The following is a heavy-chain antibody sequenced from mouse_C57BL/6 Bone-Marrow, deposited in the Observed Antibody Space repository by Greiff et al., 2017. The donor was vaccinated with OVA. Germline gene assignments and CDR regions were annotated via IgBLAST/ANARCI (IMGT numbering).Heavy chain of an antibody. V-gene: IGHV5-9-1*02. Sequence: EVQRVESGEGLVKPGGSLKLSCAASGFTFSSYAMSWVRQTPEKRLEWVAYISSGGDYIYYADTVKGRFTISRDNAGNTLYLQMSSLKSEDTAMYYCTRGYGKGAMDYWGQGTSVTVSS. CDR1: GFTFSSYA. J-gene: IGHJ4*01. CDR2: ISSGGDYI. D-gene: IGHD2-10*02. CDR3: TRGYGKGAMDY.